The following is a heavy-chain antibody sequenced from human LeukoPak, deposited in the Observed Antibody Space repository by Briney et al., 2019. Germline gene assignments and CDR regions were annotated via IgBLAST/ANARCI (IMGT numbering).Heavy chain of an antibody. D-gene: IGHD1-1*01. CDR1: GFTVSRNY. CDR2: SYSGGDT. CDR3: ARSPVLDRNDWSFAD. V-gene: IGHV3-53*01. J-gene: IGHJ4*02. Sequence: PGGSLRLSCAASGFTVSRNYMSWVRQAPGKGLEWVSVSYSGGDTYYPDSVKGRFTVSRDHPKNTVYLQMNSLRAEDTAVYFCARSPVLDRNDWSFADWGQGTLVTVSS.